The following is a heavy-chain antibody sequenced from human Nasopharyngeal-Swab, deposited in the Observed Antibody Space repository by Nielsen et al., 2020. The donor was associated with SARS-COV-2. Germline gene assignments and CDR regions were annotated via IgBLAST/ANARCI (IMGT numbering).Heavy chain of an antibody. CDR2: ISDDGSKK. CDR1: GFAFRNFD. J-gene: IGHJ6*02. Sequence: GESLKISCAVSGFAFRNFDTHWVRQVPGKGLEWVAVISDDGSKKYYADSVKGRFTISRDNSKNTVSLQMHSLRPEDAAVYYCAKEASVVFDFYYGIDVWGQGTTVNVSS. CDR3: AKEASVVFDFYYGIDV. D-gene: IGHD3-9*01. V-gene: IGHV3-30*18.